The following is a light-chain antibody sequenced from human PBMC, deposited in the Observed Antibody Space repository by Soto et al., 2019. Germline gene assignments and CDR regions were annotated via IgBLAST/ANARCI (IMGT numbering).Light chain of an antibody. CDR3: QQYNSYSWLS. Sequence: DIQLTQSPSTLSASVGDRVTITCRASQSIKSWLAWYQQKPGEAPKLLIYKASTLGSGVPSRFSGSASGTVFTLTINSLQPDDFAMYYCQQYNSYSWLSFGGGTKVDI. CDR1: QSIKSW. CDR2: KAS. V-gene: IGKV1-5*03. J-gene: IGKJ4*01.